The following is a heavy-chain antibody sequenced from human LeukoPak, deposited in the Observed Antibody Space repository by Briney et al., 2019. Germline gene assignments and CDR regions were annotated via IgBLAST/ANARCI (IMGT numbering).Heavy chain of an antibody. CDR3: ARGTLAAPGADY. CDR2: IRQDGEEK. V-gene: IGHV3-7*01. J-gene: IGHJ4*02. Sequence: GGSLGLSCAASGFTFSNYWMVWFRQAPGKGLEWLGNIRQDGEEKNYLDSVKGRFTFSRDNAKNSLYLQMDSLRAEDTAVYYCARGTLAAPGADYWGQGTLVRVSS. CDR1: GFTFSNYW. D-gene: IGHD6-13*01.